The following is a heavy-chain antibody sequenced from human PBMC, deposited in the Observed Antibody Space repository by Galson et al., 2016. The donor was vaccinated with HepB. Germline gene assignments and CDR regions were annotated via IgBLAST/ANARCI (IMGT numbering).Heavy chain of an antibody. V-gene: IGHV1-2*02. D-gene: IGHD3-10*01. CDR2: INPNSGGT. Sequence: SVKVSCKASGYTFTGYFRHWVRQAPGQGPEWMGWINPNSGGTNYEQKFQGRVTVTRDTSVSAVYLEVSRLRSDDTAVYYCARDVSYGSGSYSLRVRGGLDFWGQGTLVTVSS. CDR3: ARDVSYGSGSYSLRVRGGLDF. CDR1: GYTFTGYF. J-gene: IGHJ4*02.